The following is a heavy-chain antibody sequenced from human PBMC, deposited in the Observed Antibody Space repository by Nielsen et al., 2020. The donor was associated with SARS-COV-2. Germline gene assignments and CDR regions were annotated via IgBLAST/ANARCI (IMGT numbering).Heavy chain of an antibody. Sequence: SETLSLTCTVSGGSISSSSYYWGWIRQPPGKGLEWIGSIYYSGSTYYNPSLKSRVTISVDTSKNQFSLKLSSVTAADTAVYYCARHFDFWSGHYGMDVWGQGTTVTVSS. D-gene: IGHD3-3*01. V-gene: IGHV4-39*01. CDR3: ARHFDFWSGHYGMDV. CDR1: GGSISSSSYY. J-gene: IGHJ6*02. CDR2: IYYSGST.